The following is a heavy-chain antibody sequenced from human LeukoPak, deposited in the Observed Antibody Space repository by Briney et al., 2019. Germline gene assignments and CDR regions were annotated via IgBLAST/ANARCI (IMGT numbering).Heavy chain of an antibody. J-gene: IGHJ3*02. D-gene: IGHD3-3*01. CDR3: AHLHYDFWSGYSDDAFDI. V-gene: IGHV2-5*01. Sequence: SGPTLVKPTPTLTLSCTFSGFSLSTSGVGVGWIRQPPGKGLEWLALIYWNDDKRYSPSLKSRLTITKDTSINQVVLTMTNMDPVDTATYYCAHLHYDFWSGYSDDAFDIWGQGTMVTLSS. CDR1: GFSLSTSGVG. CDR2: IYWNDDK.